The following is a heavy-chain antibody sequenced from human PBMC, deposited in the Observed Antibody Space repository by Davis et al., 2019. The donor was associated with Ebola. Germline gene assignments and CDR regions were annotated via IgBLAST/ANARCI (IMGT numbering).Heavy chain of an antibody. CDR3: ARRVVGRGIQLWIQLFDY. D-gene: IGHD5-18*01. Sequence: PSETLSLTCAVYGGSFSGYYWSWIRQPPGKGLEWIGEINHSGSTNYNPSLKSRVTISVDTSKNQFSLKLSSVTAADTAVYYCARRVVGRGIQLWIQLFDYWGQGTLVTVSS. J-gene: IGHJ4*02. CDR2: INHSGST. V-gene: IGHV4-34*01. CDR1: GGSFSGYY.